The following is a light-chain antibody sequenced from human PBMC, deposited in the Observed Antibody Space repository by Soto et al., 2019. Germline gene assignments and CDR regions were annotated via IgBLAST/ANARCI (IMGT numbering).Light chain of an antibody. CDR1: QSITAY. Sequence: DIQMTQSPSSLSASVGDRVTITCRASQSITAYLNWYQQKPGKAPKLLNHVTSNVERGVPSRFSGGGSGTDFSLTISSLQPEDFGTYYGQQTYSGRTFGQGTKVEIK. V-gene: IGKV1-39*01. CDR2: VTS. J-gene: IGKJ1*01. CDR3: QQTYSGRT.